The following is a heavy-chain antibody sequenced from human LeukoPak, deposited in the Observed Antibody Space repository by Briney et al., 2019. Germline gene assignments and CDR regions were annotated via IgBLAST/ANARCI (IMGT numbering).Heavy chain of an antibody. CDR1: GFSVCGYC. J-gene: IGHJ4*02. CDR2: MKQGGSEK. CDR3: AREWQGGIAAAGTRIEGDY. D-gene: IGHD6-13*01. V-gene: IGHV3-7*01. Sequence: GGSLRLSCAVSGFSVCGYCTTWVRQAPGKGLEGGTNMKQGGSEKNYVDSVKGRFTITRDNAENSLFLQMNSLRVEDTAVYYCAREWQGGIAAAGTRIEGDYWGQGTLVAVSS.